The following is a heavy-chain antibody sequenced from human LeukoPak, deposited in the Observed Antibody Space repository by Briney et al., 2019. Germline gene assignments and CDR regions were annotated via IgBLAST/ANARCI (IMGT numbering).Heavy chain of an antibody. V-gene: IGHV5-51*01. CDR1: GYSFTSYW. CDR3: ARHLRSSYDSRGYMPPGFDY. Sequence: GESLKISCKGSGYSFTSYWIGWVRQMPGKGLEWMGIIYPGDSDTRYSPSFQGQVTISADKSISTAYLQWSSLKASDTAMYYCARHLRSSYDSRGYMPPGFDYWGQGTLVTVSS. CDR2: IYPGDSDT. D-gene: IGHD3-22*01. J-gene: IGHJ4*02.